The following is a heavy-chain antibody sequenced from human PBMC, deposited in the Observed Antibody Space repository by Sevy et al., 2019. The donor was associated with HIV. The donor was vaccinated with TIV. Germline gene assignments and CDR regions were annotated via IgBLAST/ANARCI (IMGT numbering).Heavy chain of an antibody. CDR1: GYTFTTYY. CDR3: AKDQYGTGSYTYDY. J-gene: IGHJ4*02. CDR2: INPSGGST. Sequence: ASVKVSRKASGYTFTTYYMHWVRQAPGQGLEWMGMINPSGGSTSYAEKFQGRVTMTRDTSTSTVYMELSSLRSEDTAVYYCAKDQYGTGSYTYDYWGQGTLVTVSS. V-gene: IGHV1-46*01. D-gene: IGHD3-10*01.